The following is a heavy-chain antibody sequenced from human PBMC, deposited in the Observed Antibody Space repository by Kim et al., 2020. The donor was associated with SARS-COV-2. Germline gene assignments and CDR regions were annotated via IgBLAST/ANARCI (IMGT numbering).Heavy chain of an antibody. V-gene: IGHV3-11*06. Sequence: KGRFTITRDHAKNSLYLQMNSLRAEDTAVYYCASQFGRPDPYWGQGTVVTVSS. CDR3: ASQFGRPDPY. J-gene: IGHJ1*01. D-gene: IGHD3-10*01.